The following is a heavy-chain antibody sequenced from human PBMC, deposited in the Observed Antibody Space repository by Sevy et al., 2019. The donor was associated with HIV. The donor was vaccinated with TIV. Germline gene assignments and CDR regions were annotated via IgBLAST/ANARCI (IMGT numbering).Heavy chain of an antibody. J-gene: IGHJ6*03. V-gene: IGHV3-9*01. Sequence: GGSLRLSCAASGFTFDDYAMHWVRQAPGKGLEWVSGIGWNTGFIAYADSVMGRFTISRDNAKNSLYLQMNSLRAEDTALYYCVKDMDPRYVYYYMDVWGKGTTLTVSS. D-gene: IGHD5-12*01. CDR1: GFTFDDYA. CDR2: IGWNTGFI. CDR3: VKDMDPRYVYYYMDV.